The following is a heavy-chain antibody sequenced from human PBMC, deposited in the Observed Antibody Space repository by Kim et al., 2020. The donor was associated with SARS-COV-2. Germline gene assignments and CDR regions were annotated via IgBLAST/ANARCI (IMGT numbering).Heavy chain of an antibody. Sequence: SETLSLTCAVYGGSFSGYYWSWIRQPPGKGLEWIGEINHSGTTNYNPSLKGRVTISIDTSKNQFSLKVTSITAADTAVYYCAGGQVAAAWPLWGQGTLVTVSS. CDR2: INHSGTT. CDR3: AGGQVAAAWPL. V-gene: IGHV4-34*01. J-gene: IGHJ4*02. CDR1: GGSFSGYY. D-gene: IGHD6-13*01.